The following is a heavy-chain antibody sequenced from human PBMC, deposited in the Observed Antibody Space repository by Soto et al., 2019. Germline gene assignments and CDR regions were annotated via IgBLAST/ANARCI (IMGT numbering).Heavy chain of an antibody. J-gene: IGHJ4*02. V-gene: IGHV4-30-4*01. Sequence: SETLSLSCPVSGGSISSGCYYWSWIRQPPGKGLEWIGYIYYSGSTYYNPSLKSRVTISVDTSKNQFSLKLSSVTAADTAVYYCASTYYYDSSGYFSPGTFDYWGQGTLVTVSS. CDR2: IYYSGST. CDR1: GGSISSGCYY. CDR3: ASTYYYDSSGYFSPGTFDY. D-gene: IGHD3-22*01.